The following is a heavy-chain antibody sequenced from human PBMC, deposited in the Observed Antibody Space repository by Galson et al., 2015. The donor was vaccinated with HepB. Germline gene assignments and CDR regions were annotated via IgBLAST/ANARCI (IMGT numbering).Heavy chain of an antibody. V-gene: IGHV4-31*03. CDR3: ARVGNWNPYSFDP. CDR1: GGSISSGGYY. Sequence: TLSLTCTVSGGSISSGGYYWSWIRQHPGKGLERIGYIYYSGSTYYNPSLKSRVTISVDTSKNQFSLKLSSVTAADTAVYYCARVGNWNPYSFDPWGQGTLVTVSS. CDR2: IYYSGST. J-gene: IGHJ5*02. D-gene: IGHD1-20*01.